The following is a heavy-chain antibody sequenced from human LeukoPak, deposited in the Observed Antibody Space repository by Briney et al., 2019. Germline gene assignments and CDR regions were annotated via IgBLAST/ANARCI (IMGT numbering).Heavy chain of an antibody. CDR3: ARVLRMATIEL. Sequence: PSETLSLTCTVSGGSISSYYWSWIRQPPGKGLEWIGYIYYGGSTKYNPSLKSRVTISVDTSKNQFSLKLSSVTAADTAVYYCARVLRMATIELWGQGTLVTVSS. J-gene: IGHJ4*02. CDR1: GGSISSYY. CDR2: IYYGGST. D-gene: IGHD5-24*01. V-gene: IGHV4-59*01.